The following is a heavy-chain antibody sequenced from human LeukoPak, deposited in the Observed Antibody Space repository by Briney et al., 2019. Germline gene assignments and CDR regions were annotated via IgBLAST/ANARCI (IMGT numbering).Heavy chain of an antibody. V-gene: IGHV4-59*01. D-gene: IGHD3-16*01. J-gene: IGHJ5*02. CDR1: GCSISSYY. CDR2: IYYSGST. CDR3: ARERGKGNWFDP. Sequence: PSETLSLTCTVSGCSISSYYWSWIRQPPGKGLEWIGYIYYSGSTNYNPSLKSRVTTSVDTSKNQVSLKLSCVTAADTAVYYCARERGKGNWFDPWGQGTLVTVSS.